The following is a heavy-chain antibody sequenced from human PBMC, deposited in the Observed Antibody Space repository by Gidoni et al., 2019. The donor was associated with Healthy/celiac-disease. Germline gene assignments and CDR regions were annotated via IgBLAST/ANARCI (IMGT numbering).Heavy chain of an antibody. CDR1: GGSFSGYY. V-gene: IGHV4-34*01. Sequence: ETLSLTCAVYGGSFSGYYLSWIRQPPGKGLEWIGEINHSGSTNYNPSLKSRVTISVDTSKNQFSLKLSSVTAADTAVYYCARALTGFAYWGQGTLVTVSS. J-gene: IGHJ4*02. CDR3: ARALTGFAY. CDR2: INHSGST.